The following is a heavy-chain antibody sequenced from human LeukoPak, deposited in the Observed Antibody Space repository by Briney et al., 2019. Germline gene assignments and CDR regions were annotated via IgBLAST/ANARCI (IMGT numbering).Heavy chain of an antibody. Sequence: GEALKISFKGSGYSFATYWIGWGRPMPGKGLGWMGIIYPGESHTRYSPSFQGQVTISADKSISTAYLQWSSLKASDTAMYYCAISIANWFDPWGQGTLVTVSS. CDR2: IYPGESHT. CDR1: GYSFATYW. CDR3: AISIANWFDP. J-gene: IGHJ5*02. V-gene: IGHV5-51*01.